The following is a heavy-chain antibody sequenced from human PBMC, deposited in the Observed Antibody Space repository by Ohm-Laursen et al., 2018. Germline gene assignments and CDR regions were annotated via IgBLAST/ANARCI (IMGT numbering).Heavy chain of an antibody. D-gene: IGHD3-3*01. CDR3: ARDSWVRFLEWLSRNYYGMDV. V-gene: IGHV3-33*01. CDR1: GFTFSDYG. J-gene: IGHJ6*02. CDR2: IWYDGTNK. Sequence: SLRLSCSASGFTFSDYGMHWVRQAPGKGLEWVAVIWYDGTNKYYADSVKGRFTISRDNSKNTLYLQMDTLTAEDTAVYYCARDSWVRFLEWLSRNYYGMDVWGQGTTVTVSS.